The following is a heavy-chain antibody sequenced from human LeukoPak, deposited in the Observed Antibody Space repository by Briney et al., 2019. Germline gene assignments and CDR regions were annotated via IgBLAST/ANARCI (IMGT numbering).Heavy chain of an antibody. CDR2: IYYSGST. CDR3: ARREATNGGRIDY. J-gene: IGHJ4*02. Sequence: SETLSLTCTVSGGSISSYYWSWIRQPRGKGLEWIGYIYYSGSTNYNPSLKSRVTISVDTSKNQFSLKLSSVTAADTAVYYCARREATNGGRIDYWGQGTLVTVSS. D-gene: IGHD7-27*01. V-gene: IGHV4-59*08. CDR1: GGSISSYY.